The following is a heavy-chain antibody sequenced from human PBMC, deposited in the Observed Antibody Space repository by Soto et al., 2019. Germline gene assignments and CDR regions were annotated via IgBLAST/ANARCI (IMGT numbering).Heavy chain of an antibody. CDR2: INHSGST. CDR3: AIKWLLDAFDI. J-gene: IGHJ3*02. CDR1: GGSFSGYY. V-gene: IGHV4-34*01. D-gene: IGHD6-19*01. Sequence: SETLSLPCAVYGGSFSGYYWSWIRQPPGKGLEWIGEINHSGSTNYNPSLKSRVTISVDTSKNQFSLKLSSVTAADTAVYYCAIKWLLDAFDIWGQGTMVTVSS.